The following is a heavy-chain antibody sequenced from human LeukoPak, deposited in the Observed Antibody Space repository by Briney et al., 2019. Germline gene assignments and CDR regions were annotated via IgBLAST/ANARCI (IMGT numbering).Heavy chain of an antibody. V-gene: IGHV3-30*18. D-gene: IGHD6-19*01. CDR3: AKDLTDSSGDPYYYYYGMDV. Sequence: GGSLRLSCAASGFTFSSYGMHWVRQAPGKGLEWVAVISYDGSNKYYADSVKGRFTISRDNSKNTLYLQMNSLRAEDTAVYYCAKDLTDSSGDPYYYYYGMDVWGQGTTVTVSS. J-gene: IGHJ6*02. CDR2: ISYDGSNK. CDR1: GFTFSSYG.